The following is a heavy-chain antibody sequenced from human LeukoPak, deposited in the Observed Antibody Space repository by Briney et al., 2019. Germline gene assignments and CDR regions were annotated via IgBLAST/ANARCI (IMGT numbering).Heavy chain of an antibody. J-gene: IGHJ4*02. CDR2: INHSGST. CDR1: GGSFSGYY. CDR3: ARDRIAAAGTIDY. D-gene: IGHD6-13*01. Sequence: PSETLSLTCAVYGGSFSGYYWSWIRQPPGKGLEWIGEINHSGSTNYNPSLKSRVTISVDTSKNQFSLKLSSVTAADTAVYYCARDRIAAAGTIDYWGQGTLVTVSS. V-gene: IGHV4-34*01.